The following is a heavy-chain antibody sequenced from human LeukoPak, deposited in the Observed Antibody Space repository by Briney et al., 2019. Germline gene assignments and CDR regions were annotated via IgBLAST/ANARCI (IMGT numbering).Heavy chain of an antibody. CDR1: GFTFSSYG. CDR3: AKPYCSGGSCYSFLFGY. Sequence: GGSLRLSCAASGFTFSSYGMHWVRQAPGKGLEWVAFIRYDGSNKYYADSVKGRFTIFRDNSKNTLYLQMNSLRAEDTAVYYCAKPYCSGGSCYSFLFGYWGQGTLVTVSS. CDR2: IRYDGSNK. V-gene: IGHV3-30*02. J-gene: IGHJ4*02. D-gene: IGHD2-15*01.